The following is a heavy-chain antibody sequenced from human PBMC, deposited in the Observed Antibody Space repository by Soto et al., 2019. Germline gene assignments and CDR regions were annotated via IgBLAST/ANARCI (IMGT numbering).Heavy chain of an antibody. J-gene: IGHJ5*02. Sequence: GGSLRLSCASSGFPFSSYDFHWVRQATGKGLEGVSAIGIAGDTYYSGSVKGRFTISKENAKNSLYLQMNSLRAEDTAVYYCARGGLPGIAANNWFDPWGQGTLVTVSS. CDR3: ARGGLPGIAANNWFDP. V-gene: IGHV3-13*01. D-gene: IGHD6-13*01. CDR2: IGIAGDT. CDR1: GFPFSSYD.